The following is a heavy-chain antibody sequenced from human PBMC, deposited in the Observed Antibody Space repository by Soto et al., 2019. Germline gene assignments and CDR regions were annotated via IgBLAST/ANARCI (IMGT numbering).Heavy chain of an antibody. J-gene: IGHJ4*02. V-gene: IGHV1-18*04. D-gene: IGHD3-16*01. CDR1: GYSFIDSG. Sequence: ASVKFSCNASGYSFIDSGITWVRQAPGQGLEWMGWISAYYGDTAYAQKFQGRVTLTRDTCTTTAFMELSSLRSDDTAVYYCTREVEWGGVIANGYWGQGTRVTASA. CDR2: ISAYYGDT. CDR3: TREVEWGGVIANGY.